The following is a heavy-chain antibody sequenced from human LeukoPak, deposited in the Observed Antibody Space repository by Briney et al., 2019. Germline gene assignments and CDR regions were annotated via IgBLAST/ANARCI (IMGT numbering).Heavy chain of an antibody. CDR1: GYTFNSYG. D-gene: IGHD6-19*01. J-gene: IGHJ4*02. V-gene: IGHV3-33*01. CDR3: ARDGIAVAVPFDY. CDR2: IWYDGSNK. Sequence: GRSLRLSCAASGYTFNSYGMHRVRQAPGKGLEWVAVIWYDGSNKYYADSVKGRFTISRDNSKNTLYLQMNSLRAEDTAVYYCARDGIAVAVPFDYWGQGTLVTVSS.